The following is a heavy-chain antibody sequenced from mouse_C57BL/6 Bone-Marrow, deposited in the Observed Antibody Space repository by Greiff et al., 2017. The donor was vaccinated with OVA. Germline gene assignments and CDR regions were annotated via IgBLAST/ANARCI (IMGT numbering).Heavy chain of an antibody. V-gene: IGHV1-81*01. Sequence: VKLQQSGAELARPGASVKLSCKASGYTFTSYGISWVKQRTGQGLEWIGEIYPRSGNTYYNEKFKGKATLTADKSSSTAYMELRSLTSEDSAVYFCAREASTVVADWYFDVWGTGTTVTVSS. CDR2: IYPRSGNT. D-gene: IGHD1-1*01. J-gene: IGHJ1*03. CDR3: AREASTVVADWYFDV. CDR1: GYTFTSYG.